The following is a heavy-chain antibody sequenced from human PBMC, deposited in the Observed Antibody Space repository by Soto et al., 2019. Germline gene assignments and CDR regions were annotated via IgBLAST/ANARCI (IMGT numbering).Heavy chain of an antibody. J-gene: IGHJ4*02. D-gene: IGHD1-1*01. CDR3: ARENNWADY. CDR2: INAANGNT. Sequence: VASVKVSCKATGCTFANSAMHWVSQAPGQRLEWMGWINAANGNTKYSQRFQGRLTIYRDTSASTAVMELTGLRYEDTAVYYCARENNWADYWGQGNLVTVSS. CDR1: GCTFANSA. V-gene: IGHV1-3*01.